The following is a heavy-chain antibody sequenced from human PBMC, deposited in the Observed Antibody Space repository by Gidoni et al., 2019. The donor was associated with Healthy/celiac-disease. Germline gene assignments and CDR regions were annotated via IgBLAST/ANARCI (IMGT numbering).Heavy chain of an antibody. J-gene: IGHJ6*02. CDR2: IYPGDSDT. CDR1: GYSFTSYW. D-gene: IGHD3-9*01. CDR3: ARHKGNYDILTGPYYYYYGMDV. Sequence: EVQLVQSGAEVKKPGESRKISCKGSGYSFTSYWNGWVRQMPGKGLEWMGIIYPGDSDTRYSPSFQGQVTISADKSISTAYLQWSSLKASDTAMYYCARHKGNYDILTGPYYYYYGMDVWGQGTTVTVSS. V-gene: IGHV5-51*01.